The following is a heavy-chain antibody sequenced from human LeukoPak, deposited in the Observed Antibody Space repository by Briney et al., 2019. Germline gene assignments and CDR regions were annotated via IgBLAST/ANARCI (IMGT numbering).Heavy chain of an antibody. Sequence: SETLSLTCTVSGYSISSGYYWGWIRQPPGKGLEWIGSIYHSGSTYYNPSLKSRVTISVDTSKNQFSLKLSSVTAADTAVYYCARYDSSGYYSVRAFDIWGQGTMVTVSS. V-gene: IGHV4-38-2*02. D-gene: IGHD3-22*01. CDR3: ARYDSSGYYSVRAFDI. J-gene: IGHJ3*02. CDR1: GYSISSGYY. CDR2: IYHSGST.